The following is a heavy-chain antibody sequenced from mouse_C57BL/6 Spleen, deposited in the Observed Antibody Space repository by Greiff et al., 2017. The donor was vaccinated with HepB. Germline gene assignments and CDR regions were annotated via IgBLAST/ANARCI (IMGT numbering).Heavy chain of an antibody. Sequence: VKLQESGAELARPGASVKMSCKASGYTFTSYTMHWVKQRPGQGLEWIGYINPSSGYTKYNQKFKDKATLTADKSSSTAYMQLSSLTSEDSAVYYCAILYDGFAYWGQGTLVTVSA. D-gene: IGHD2-12*01. CDR3: AILYDGFAY. CDR1: GYTFTSYT. CDR2: INPSSGYT. V-gene: IGHV1-4*01. J-gene: IGHJ3*01.